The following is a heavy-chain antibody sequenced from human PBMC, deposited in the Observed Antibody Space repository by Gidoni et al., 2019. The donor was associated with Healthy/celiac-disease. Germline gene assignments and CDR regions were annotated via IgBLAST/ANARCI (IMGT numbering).Heavy chain of an antibody. V-gene: IGHV3-33*01. CDR2: IWYDGSNK. CDR3: ARAERAAAGPRAFDI. Sequence: SSYGMHWVRQAPGKGLEWVAVIWYDGSNKYYADSVKGRFTISRDNSKNTLYLQMNSLRAEDTAVYYCARAERAAAGPRAFDIWGQGTMVTVSS. J-gene: IGHJ3*02. D-gene: IGHD6-13*01. CDR1: SSYG.